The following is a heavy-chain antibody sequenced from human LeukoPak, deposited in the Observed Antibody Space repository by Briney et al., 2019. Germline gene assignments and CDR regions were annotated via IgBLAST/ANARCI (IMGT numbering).Heavy chain of an antibody. D-gene: IGHD3-3*01. CDR1: GSIFGGYA. J-gene: IGHJ4*02. CDR2: ISYDGGKT. CDR3: ARGFNDFWSGSQLEY. Sequence: GGSLRLSCAASGSIFGGYAMHWVRQAPGKGLQWLAVISYDGGKTYYADSVEGRLTISRDNSKSTVYLEINSLRSEDTAIYYCARGFNDFWSGSQLEYWGQGTLVTVSS. V-gene: IGHV3-30-3*01.